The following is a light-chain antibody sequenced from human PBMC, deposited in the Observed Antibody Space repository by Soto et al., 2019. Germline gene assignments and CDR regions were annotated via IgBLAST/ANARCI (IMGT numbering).Light chain of an antibody. Sequence: DIQMTQSPSTLSASVGDRVTITCRASQSISNWLAWYQQKPGKAPKLLIYDSSSLESGVPSRFSGSGSGTEFTLTISSLQPDDFATYYCQQYNSYSTFGQGTKGDIK. CDR3: QQYNSYST. CDR2: DSS. CDR1: QSISNW. V-gene: IGKV1-5*01. J-gene: IGKJ1*01.